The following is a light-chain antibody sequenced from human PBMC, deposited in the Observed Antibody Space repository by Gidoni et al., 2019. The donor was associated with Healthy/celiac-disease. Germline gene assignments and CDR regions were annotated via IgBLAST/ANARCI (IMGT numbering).Light chain of an antibody. V-gene: IGKV2-28*01. CDR1: QSLLHSNGYNY. CDR2: LGS. J-gene: IGKJ2*01. CDR3: IQALQTPWA. Sequence: DIVMTQSPLSLPVTPGEPASISCRSSQSLLHSNGYNYLDWYLQKPGQSPQLLIYLGSNRASGVPERFSGSGSGTDFTLKISRVQAEDVGVYYCIQALQTPWAFGQGTKLEIK.